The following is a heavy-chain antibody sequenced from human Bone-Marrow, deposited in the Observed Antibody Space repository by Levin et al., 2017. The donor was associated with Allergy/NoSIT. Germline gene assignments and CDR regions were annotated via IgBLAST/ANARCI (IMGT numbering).Heavy chain of an antibody. CDR1: GFTFIYAW. D-gene: IGHD2-15*01. Sequence: GGSLRLSCAASGFTFIYAWMSWVRQAPGKGLEWVGRIKSNTDGGTTDYAAPVKGRFTISRDDSENTLYLQMNSLKTEDTAVYYCTTEKEGIAWAFDSWGQGTMVTVSS. J-gene: IGHJ3*02. CDR2: IKSNTDGGTT. CDR3: TTEKEGIAWAFDS. V-gene: IGHV3-15*01.